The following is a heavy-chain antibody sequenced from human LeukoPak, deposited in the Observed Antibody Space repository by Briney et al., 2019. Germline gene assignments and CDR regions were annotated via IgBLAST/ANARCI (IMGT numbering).Heavy chain of an antibody. J-gene: IGHJ4*02. CDR2: IYYSGST. CDR1: GGSISSSSYY. Sequence: SETLSPTCTVSGGSISSSSYYWGWIRQPPGKGLEWIGSIYYSGSTYYNPSLKSRVTISVDTSKNQFSLKLSSVTAADTAVYYCARARGEYYYDSSGYLDYWGQGTLVTVSS. D-gene: IGHD3-22*01. V-gene: IGHV4-39*07. CDR3: ARARGEYYYDSSGYLDY.